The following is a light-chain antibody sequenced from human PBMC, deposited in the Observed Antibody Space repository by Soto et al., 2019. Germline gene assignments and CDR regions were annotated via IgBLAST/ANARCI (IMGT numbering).Light chain of an antibody. Sequence: SYELTQPPSVSVATGKTARITCGGDNIGSKSVHWYQQKAGQAPILAMYYDSDRPSGIPERFSGSNSGNTATLTISTVEAGDEADYYCQVWDISSNHVVFGGGTKLTVL. V-gene: IGLV3-21*04. CDR2: YDS. J-gene: IGLJ2*01. CDR1: NIGSKS. CDR3: QVWDISSNHVV.